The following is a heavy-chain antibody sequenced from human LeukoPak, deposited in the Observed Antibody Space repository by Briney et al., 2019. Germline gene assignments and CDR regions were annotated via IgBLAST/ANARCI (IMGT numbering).Heavy chain of an antibody. Sequence: GGSLRLSCAASGFTVSSNYMSWVRQAPGKGLEWVSVIYSGGSTYYADSVKGRFTISRDNSKNTLYLQMNSLRAEDTAVYYCASWQIAAAGERNYWGQGTLVTVSS. CDR1: GFTVSSNY. CDR3: ASWQIAAAGERNY. CDR2: IYSGGST. D-gene: IGHD6-13*01. J-gene: IGHJ4*02. V-gene: IGHV3-66*01.